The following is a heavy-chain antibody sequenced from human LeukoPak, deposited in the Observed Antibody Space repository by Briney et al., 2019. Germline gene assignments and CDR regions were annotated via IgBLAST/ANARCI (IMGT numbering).Heavy chain of an antibody. J-gene: IGHJ4*02. CDR1: GFTFSSHG. D-gene: IGHD3-3*01. Sequence: PGGSLRLSCAASGFTFSSHGMHWVRQAPGKGLEWVAIIAYDGSNKYYTDSVKGRFTISRDDSKNALYLQMNSLRAEDTAIYYCARAVRDLSVDYWGQGTLVTVSS. V-gene: IGHV3-30*12. CDR2: IAYDGSNK. CDR3: ARAVRDLSVDY.